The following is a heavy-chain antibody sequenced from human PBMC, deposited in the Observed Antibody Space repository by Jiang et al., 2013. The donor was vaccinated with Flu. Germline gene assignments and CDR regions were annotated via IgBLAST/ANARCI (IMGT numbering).Heavy chain of an antibody. CDR3: ARWRSFDY. CDR1: GYTFTTYG. V-gene: IGHV1-18*01. CDR2: ISAYDGKT. J-gene: IGHJ4*02. Sequence: GAEVKKPGASVKVSCKASGYTFTTYGISWVRQAPGQGLEWMGWISAYDGKTNYDQKFQGRVTMTTDTFTTTGHMELRSLRSDDTAVYYCARWRSFDYWGQGTLVIVSS.